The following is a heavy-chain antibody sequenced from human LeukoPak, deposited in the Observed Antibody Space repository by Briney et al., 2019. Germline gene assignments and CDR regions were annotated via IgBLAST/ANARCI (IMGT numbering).Heavy chain of an antibody. V-gene: IGHV3-30*02. CDR2: IWYDGSNK. CDR1: GFTFSSYG. Sequence: GGSLRLSCAASGFTFSSYGMHWVRQAPGKGLEWVAVIWYDGSNKYYADSVKGRFTISRDNSKNTLYLQMNSLRAEDTAVYYCAKEGITMNWFDPWGQGTLVTVSS. D-gene: IGHD3-10*01. J-gene: IGHJ5*02. CDR3: AKEGITMNWFDP.